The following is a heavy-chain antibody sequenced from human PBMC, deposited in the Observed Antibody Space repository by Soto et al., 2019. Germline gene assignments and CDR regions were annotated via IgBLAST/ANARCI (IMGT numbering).Heavy chain of an antibody. Sequence: SETLRLTCTASGCTISSSSYYWGCHRQATGKEREWIGCIYYSGSTYYNPALKRLVTITVDTSKNQFLLKLSSMTAAEAAVYYCARNVGTIFGVAIITYYAMDDWGHGTMVTVSS. V-gene: IGHV4-39*01. CDR3: ARNVGTIFGVAIITYYAMDD. D-gene: IGHD3-3*01. CDR2: IYYSGST. CDR1: GCTISSSSYY. J-gene: IGHJ6*02.